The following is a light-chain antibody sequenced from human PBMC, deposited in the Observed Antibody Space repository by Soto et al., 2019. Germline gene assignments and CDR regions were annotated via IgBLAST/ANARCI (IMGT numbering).Light chain of an antibody. V-gene: IGLV2-8*01. CDR2: EVS. CDR1: SSDVGGYSY. J-gene: IGLJ3*02. CDR3: SSYAGSGTWV. Sequence: QSVLTQPPSASGSPGQSVTISCTGASSDVGGYSYVSWYQQHPGKAPKLMIYEVSKRPSGVPDRFSGSKSGNTASLTVSGLQAEDEADYYCSSYAGSGTWVFGGGTKLTVL.